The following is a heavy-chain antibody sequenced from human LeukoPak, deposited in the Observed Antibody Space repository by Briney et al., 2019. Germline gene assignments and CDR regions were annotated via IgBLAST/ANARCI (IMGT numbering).Heavy chain of an antibody. J-gene: IGHJ3*02. V-gene: IGHV4-39*07. CDR2: IYYSGRI. CDR1: GGSIRSGSHY. D-gene: IGHD1-26*01. CDR3: AKTRSGTYYGDSFDI. Sequence: SETLSLTCTVSGGSIRSGSHYWAWIRQPPGKGLEWLGNIYYSGRIYHNPSLQTRVIMSVDSSKNQFSLRLGSVTAMDTAVYYCAKTRSGTYYGDSFDIWGQGILVIVSS.